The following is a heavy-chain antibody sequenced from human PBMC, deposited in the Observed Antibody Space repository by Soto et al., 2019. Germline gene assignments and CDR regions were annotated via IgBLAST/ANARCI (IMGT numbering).Heavy chain of an antibody. CDR2: IYFDGITT. CDR1: LFNFNTHW. CDR3: ARGGAMGVDY. Sequence: LILSCTASLFNFNTHWMPWVRQAPGKGLVWVSRIYFDGITTNYADSVKGRLTVSRDNAKNTVYLHVNTLRDEDTAVYYCARGGAMGVDYWGQGTLVTVPQ. V-gene: IGHV3-74*01. D-gene: IGHD1-26*01. J-gene: IGHJ4*02.